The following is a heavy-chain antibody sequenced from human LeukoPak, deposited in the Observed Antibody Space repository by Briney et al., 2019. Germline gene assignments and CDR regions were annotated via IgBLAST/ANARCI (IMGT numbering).Heavy chain of an antibody. D-gene: IGHD2-21*01. Sequence: GRTLRLSCAASGFTFSDNGIHWVRQAPGKGLEWVAFIQSHGNPKYYAYAVRGRSTISSTTSKKLCYLQMAGPGVEATAVYYCAREASNEVIGGMAVSGQGTTVTVPS. CDR1: GFTFSDNG. V-gene: IGHV3-33*01. CDR2: IQSHGNPK. J-gene: IGHJ6*02. CDR3: AREASNEVIGGMAV.